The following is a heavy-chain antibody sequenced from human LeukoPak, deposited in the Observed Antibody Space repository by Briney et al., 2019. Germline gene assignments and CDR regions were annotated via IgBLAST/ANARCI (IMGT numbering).Heavy chain of an antibody. CDR2: IIPIFGTA. V-gene: IGHV1-69*01. J-gene: IGHJ3*02. CDR1: GGTFSSYA. D-gene: IGHD3-9*01. Sequence: SVKVSCKASGGTFSSYAISWVRQAPGQGLEWMGGIIPIFGTANYAQKFQGRVTITPDETTSTAYMELSSLRSEDAAVYYCARSGNTIDDAFDIWGQGTMVTVSS. CDR3: ARSGNTIDDAFDI.